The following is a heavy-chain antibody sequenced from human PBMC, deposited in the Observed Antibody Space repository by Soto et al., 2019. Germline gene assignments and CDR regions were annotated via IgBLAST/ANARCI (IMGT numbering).Heavy chain of an antibody. V-gene: IGHV3-11*01. Sequence: GGSLRLSCAASGFTFSDYYMSWIRQAPGKGLEWVSYISSSGSTIYYADSVKGRFTISRDNAKNSLYLQMNSLRAEDTAVYYCARNYLGYCSSTSCYAIHYYYYYMDVWGKGTTVTVSS. CDR3: ARNYLGYCSSTSCYAIHYYYYYMDV. CDR1: GFTFSDYY. CDR2: ISSSGSTI. J-gene: IGHJ6*03. D-gene: IGHD2-2*01.